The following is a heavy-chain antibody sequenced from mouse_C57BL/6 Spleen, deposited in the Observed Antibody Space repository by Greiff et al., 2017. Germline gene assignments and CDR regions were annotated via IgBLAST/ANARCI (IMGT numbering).Heavy chain of an antibody. CDR1: GYTFTSYW. Sequence: VQLQQPGAELVKPGASVKMSCKASGYTFTSYWITWVKQRPGQGLEWIGDIYPGSGSTNYNEKFKSKATLTVDTSSSTAYMQLSSLTSEDSAVYYCARGGYYVSYFDYWGQGTTLTVSS. J-gene: IGHJ2*01. V-gene: IGHV1-55*01. D-gene: IGHD2-3*01. CDR3: ARGGYYVSYFDY. CDR2: IYPGSGST.